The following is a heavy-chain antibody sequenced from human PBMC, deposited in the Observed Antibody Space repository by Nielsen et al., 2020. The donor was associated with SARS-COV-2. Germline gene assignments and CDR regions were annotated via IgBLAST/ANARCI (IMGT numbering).Heavy chain of an antibody. CDR3: AREAGRGTLSGTERYFDF. Sequence: ASVKVSCKSSGYTFTTNAIHWVRQAPGQWLEWMGWINTGNGNTKYSQRSQGRVTSTRDTSASTAHMELASLNSEDTAIYYCAREAGRGTLSGTERYFDFWGQGTLVTVSS. CDR2: INTGNGNT. V-gene: IGHV1-3*04. J-gene: IGHJ4*02. D-gene: IGHD1/OR15-1a*01. CDR1: GYTFTTNA.